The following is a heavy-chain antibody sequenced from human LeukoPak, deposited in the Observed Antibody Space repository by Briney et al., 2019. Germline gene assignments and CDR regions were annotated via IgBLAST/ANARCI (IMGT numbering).Heavy chain of an antibody. CDR1: GGSFSGYY. Sequence: SETLSLTCAVYGGSFSGYYWSWIRQPPGKGLEWIGEINHSGSTNYNPSLKSRVTISVDTSKNQFSLKPSSVTAADTAVYYCARGFFGGYYPDFDYWGQGTLVTVSS. CDR3: ARGFFGGYYPDFDY. V-gene: IGHV4-34*01. CDR2: INHSGST. J-gene: IGHJ4*02. D-gene: IGHD3-22*01.